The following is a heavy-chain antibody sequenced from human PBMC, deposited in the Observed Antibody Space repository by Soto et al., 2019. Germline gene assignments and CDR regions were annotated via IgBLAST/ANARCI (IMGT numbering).Heavy chain of an antibody. CDR3: ARDQNTFHYFDY. D-gene: IGHD3-3*02. J-gene: IGHJ4*02. CDR2: IYYSGST. Sequence: ASETLSLTCAVYGVSFSGYYWSWIRQPPGKGLEWIGYIYYSGSTNYNPSLKSRVTISVDTSKNQFSLKLSSVTAADTAVYYCARDQNTFHYFDYWGQGTLVTVSS. CDR1: GVSFSGYY. V-gene: IGHV4-59*01.